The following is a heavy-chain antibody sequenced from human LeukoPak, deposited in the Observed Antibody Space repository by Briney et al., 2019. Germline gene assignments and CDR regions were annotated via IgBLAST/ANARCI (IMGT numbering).Heavy chain of an antibody. CDR1: GFTFSGSA. CDR2: IRSKANSYAT. CDR3: TRHTDPPGSGTRVDY. J-gene: IGHJ4*02. V-gene: IGHV3-73*01. D-gene: IGHD3-10*01. Sequence: SGGSLRLSCAASGFTFSGSAMHWVRQASGKGLEWVGRIRSKANSYATAYAASVKGRFTISRDDSKNTAYLQMNSLKTEHTAVYYCTRHTDPPGSGTRVDYWGQGTLVTVSS.